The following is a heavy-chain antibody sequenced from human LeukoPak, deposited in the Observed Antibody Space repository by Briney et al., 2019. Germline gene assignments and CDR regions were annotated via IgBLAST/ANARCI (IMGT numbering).Heavy chain of an antibody. Sequence: SQTLSLTCAVSGGSISSGGYSWSWIRQPPGKGLEWVGYIYHRGSTYYNPSLKSRVTISVDRSKNQFSLKLSSVTAADTAVYYCARARVTTSSRYFDLWGRGTLVTVSS. V-gene: IGHV4-30-2*01. CDR2: IYHRGST. D-gene: IGHD4-17*01. J-gene: IGHJ2*01. CDR1: GGSISSGGYS. CDR3: ARARVTTSSRYFDL.